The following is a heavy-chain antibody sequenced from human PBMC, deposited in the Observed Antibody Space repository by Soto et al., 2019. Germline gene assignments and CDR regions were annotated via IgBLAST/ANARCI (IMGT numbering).Heavy chain of an antibody. D-gene: IGHD3-22*01. V-gene: IGHV4-61*01. CDR3: VIESPYYVLAS. CDR1: GGSISSTISSYY. J-gene: IGHJ5*01. Sequence: ASETLSLTCTVSGGSISSTISSYYWSWIRQAPGKGLEWLGYIHHTGSTKYNPSLKSRVSISIDTSKNQFSLQLSSVSAADTAVYYYVIESPYYVLASSGHGSFVTVS. CDR2: IHHTGST.